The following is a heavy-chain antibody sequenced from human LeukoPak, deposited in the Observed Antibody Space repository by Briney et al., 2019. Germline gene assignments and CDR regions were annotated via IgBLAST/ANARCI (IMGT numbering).Heavy chain of an antibody. CDR2: ISGSGGST. J-gene: IGHJ4*02. D-gene: IGHD3-22*01. V-gene: IGHV3-23*01. Sequence: GGSLRLSCAASGFTFSSYAMSWVRQAPGKGLEWVSAISGSGGSTYYADSVKGRFTISRDNSKNTLYLQMNSLRAEDTAVYYCAKPPGYYYDSSGWYFDYWGQGTLVTVSS. CDR3: AKPPGYYYDSSGWYFDY. CDR1: GFTFSSYA.